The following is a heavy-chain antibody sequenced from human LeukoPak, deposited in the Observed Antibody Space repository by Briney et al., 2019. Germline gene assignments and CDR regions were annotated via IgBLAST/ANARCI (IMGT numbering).Heavy chain of an antibody. Sequence: GGSLRLSCAASGFTFSSYWMSWVRQAPGKGLEGVANIKKDGSEKYYVDSVKGRFTISRDNAKNSLYLQMNSLTAEDTAVYYCARAHVTGVDAFDIWGQGTIVTVSS. V-gene: IGHV3-7*01. CDR1: GFTFSSYW. CDR2: IKKDGSEK. J-gene: IGHJ3*02. D-gene: IGHD2-21*02. CDR3: ARAHVTGVDAFDI.